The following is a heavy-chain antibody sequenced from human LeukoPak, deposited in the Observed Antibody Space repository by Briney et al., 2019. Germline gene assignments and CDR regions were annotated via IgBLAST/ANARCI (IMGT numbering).Heavy chain of an antibody. D-gene: IGHD5-12*01. CDR1: GYTFNSYT. Sequence: ASVKVSCKASGYTFNSYTLSWLRQAPGQGPEGMGWINTNTGTPTYAQGFTGRFVFSLDSSVSTAYLQISSLQAEDIAVYYCVRQYSGYESLYFDSWGQGTLVTVSS. J-gene: IGHJ4*02. CDR2: INTNTGTP. V-gene: IGHV7-4-1*02. CDR3: VRQYSGYESLYFDS.